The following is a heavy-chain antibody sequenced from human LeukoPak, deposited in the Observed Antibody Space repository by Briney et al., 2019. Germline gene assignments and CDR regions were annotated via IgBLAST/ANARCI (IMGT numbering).Heavy chain of an antibody. J-gene: IGHJ5*02. CDR1: GGSISSGSYY. Sequence: PSETLSLTCTVSGGSISSGSYYWGWIRQPPGKGLEWIGSIYHSGSTYYNPSLKSRVTISVDTSKNQFSLKLSSVTAADTAVYYCARQRVGVVVVPAAIPWFDPWGQGTLVTVSS. D-gene: IGHD2-2*01. V-gene: IGHV4-39*01. CDR2: IYHSGST. CDR3: ARQRVGVVVVPAAIPWFDP.